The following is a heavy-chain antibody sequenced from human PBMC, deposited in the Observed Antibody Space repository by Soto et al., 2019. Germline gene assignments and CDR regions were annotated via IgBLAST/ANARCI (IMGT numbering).Heavy chain of an antibody. CDR3: ARARYDNSGYYAENNPDY. Sequence: SETLSLTCTVSGGSVRSDSFYWSWIRQPPGKGLEWIAFIYHSGSTNYNPSLNSRVTISVDTSKNRFSLKLTSVTAADTAIYYCARARYDNSGYYAENNPDYWGQGTLVTVSS. J-gene: IGHJ4*02. V-gene: IGHV4-61*01. CDR2: IYHSGST. D-gene: IGHD3-22*01. CDR1: GGSVRSDSFY.